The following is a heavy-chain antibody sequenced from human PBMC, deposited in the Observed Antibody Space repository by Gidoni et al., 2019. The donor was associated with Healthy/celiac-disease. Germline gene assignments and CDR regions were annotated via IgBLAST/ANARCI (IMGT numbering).Heavy chain of an antibody. CDR2: IYYSGST. D-gene: IGHD3-10*01. CDR1: GGSISSGDYY. Sequence: QVQLQESGPGLVKPAQTLSPTCTVSGGSISSGDYYWSWIRQPPGKGLDWIGYIYYSGSTHYNPYLKSRVTISVDTSKNQFSLKLSSVTAADTAVYYCAGSSGSYYNARFDPWGQGTLVTVSS. J-gene: IGHJ5*02. CDR3: AGSSGSYYNARFDP. V-gene: IGHV4-30-4*01.